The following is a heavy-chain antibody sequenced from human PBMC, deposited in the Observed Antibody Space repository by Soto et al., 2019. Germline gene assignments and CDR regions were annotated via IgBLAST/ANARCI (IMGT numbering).Heavy chain of an antibody. Sequence: ASVKVSCKASGYTFTSYGISWVRQAPGQGLEWMGWISAYNGNTNYAQKLQGRVNMTTDTSTSTAYMELRSLRSDDTAVYYCARDVPPSIAVLGDSFDYWGQGTLVTVSS. CDR1: GYTFTSYG. D-gene: IGHD6-19*01. CDR3: ARDVPPSIAVLGDSFDY. V-gene: IGHV1-18*01. CDR2: ISAYNGNT. J-gene: IGHJ4*02.